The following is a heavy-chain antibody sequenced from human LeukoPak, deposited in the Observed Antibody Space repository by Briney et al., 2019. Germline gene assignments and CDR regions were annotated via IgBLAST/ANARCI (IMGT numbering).Heavy chain of an antibody. Sequence: SETLSLTRTVSGGSISSYYWSWIRQPPGKGLEWIGYIYYSGSTNYNPSLKSRVTISVDTSKNQFSLKLSSVTAADTAVYYCARHLLRQYYYGMDVWGQGTTVTVSS. J-gene: IGHJ6*02. CDR1: GGSISSYY. D-gene: IGHD3-3*01. CDR2: IYYSGST. V-gene: IGHV4-59*08. CDR3: ARHLLRQYYYGMDV.